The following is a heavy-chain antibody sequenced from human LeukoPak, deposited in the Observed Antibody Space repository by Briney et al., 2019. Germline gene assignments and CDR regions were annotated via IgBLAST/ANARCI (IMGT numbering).Heavy chain of an antibody. D-gene: IGHD3-22*01. CDR2: IYYSGST. CDR1: GGSISSYY. Sequence: PSETLSLTCTVSGGSISSYYWSWIRQPPGKGLEWIGYIYYSGSTNYNPSLKSRVTISVDTSKNQFSLKLSSVTAADTAIYYCARSGDYDSSAPYDYWGQGTLVTVSS. J-gene: IGHJ4*02. CDR3: ARSGDYDSSAPYDY. V-gene: IGHV4-59*12.